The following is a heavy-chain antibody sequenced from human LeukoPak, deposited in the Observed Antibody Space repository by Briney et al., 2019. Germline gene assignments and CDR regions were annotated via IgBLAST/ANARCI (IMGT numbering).Heavy chain of an antibody. J-gene: IGHJ4*02. CDR1: GFTFSSYD. Sequence: GGSLRLSCAASGFTFSSYDMHWVRQATGKGLERVSAIGTAGDTYYPGSVKGRFTISRENAKNSLYLQMNSLRAGDTAVYYCARESEPDCSGGSCYGGGIDYWGQGTLVTVSS. CDR2: IGTAGDT. D-gene: IGHD2-15*01. V-gene: IGHV3-13*01. CDR3: ARESEPDCSGGSCYGGGIDY.